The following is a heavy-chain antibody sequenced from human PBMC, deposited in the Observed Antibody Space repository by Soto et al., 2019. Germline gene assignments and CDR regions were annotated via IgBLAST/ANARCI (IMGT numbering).Heavy chain of an antibody. Sequence: QVQLQESGPGLVKPSQTLSLTCTVSGGSISSGGYYWSWIRQHPGKGLEWIGYIYYSGSTYYNPSLKSRVTISVDTSKNQFSLKLSSVTAADTAVYYCVSISRSWPEYFQHWGQGTLVTVAS. D-gene: IGHD6-13*01. CDR2: IYYSGST. J-gene: IGHJ1*01. CDR1: GGSISSGGYY. V-gene: IGHV4-31*03. CDR3: VSISRSWPEYFQH.